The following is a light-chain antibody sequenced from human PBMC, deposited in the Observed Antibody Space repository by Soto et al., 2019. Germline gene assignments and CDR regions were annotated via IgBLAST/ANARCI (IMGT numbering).Light chain of an antibody. CDR2: GAS. J-gene: IGKJ1*01. CDR3: QQYNTWPPT. Sequence: EIEMTQSPATVSVSAGDRVTLSCRASQSISSNLAWYQQKPGQAPRLLISGASTRATGVPARFSGSGPGTEFTLTISSLQAEDFATYYCQQYNTWPPTFGQGTKVEIK. CDR1: QSISSN. V-gene: IGKV3-15*01.